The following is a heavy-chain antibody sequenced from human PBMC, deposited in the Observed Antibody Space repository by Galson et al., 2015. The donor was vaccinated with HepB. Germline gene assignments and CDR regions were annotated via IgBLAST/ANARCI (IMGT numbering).Heavy chain of an antibody. V-gene: IGHV4-30-2*01. J-gene: IGHJ5*02. CDR1: GGSISSGGYS. CDR3: ARLGYCSGGSCYSTRFDP. D-gene: IGHD2-15*01. CDR2: IYHSGST. Sequence: TLSLTCAVSGGSISSGGYSWSWIRQPPGKGLEWIGYIYHSGSTYYNPSLKSRVTISVDRSKNQFSLKLSSVTAADTAVYYCARLGYCSGGSCYSTRFDPWGQGTLVTVSS.